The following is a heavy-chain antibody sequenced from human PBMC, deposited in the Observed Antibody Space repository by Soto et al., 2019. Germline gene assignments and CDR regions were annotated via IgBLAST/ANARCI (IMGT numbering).Heavy chain of an antibody. CDR3: AREEGYGPPYYYYYMDV. D-gene: IGHD5-18*01. CDR1: GGPISSGGYY. Sequence: PSETLSLTCTVSGGPISSGGYYWSWIRQHPGKGLEWIGYIYYSGSTYYNPSLKSRVTISVDTSKNQFSLKLSSVTAADTAVYYCAREEGYGPPYYYYYMDVWGKGTTVTVSS. V-gene: IGHV4-31*03. CDR2: IYYSGST. J-gene: IGHJ6*03.